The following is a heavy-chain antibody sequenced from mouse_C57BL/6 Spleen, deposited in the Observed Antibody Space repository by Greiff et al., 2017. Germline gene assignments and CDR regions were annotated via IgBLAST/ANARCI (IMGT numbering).Heavy chain of an antibody. CDR1: GFTFSDYG. CDR3: ARNWDGAMDY. J-gene: IGHJ4*01. D-gene: IGHD4-1*01. V-gene: IGHV5-17*01. Sequence: EVMLLESGGGLVKPGGSLKLSCAASGFTFSDYGMHWVRQAPEKGLEWVAYISSGSSTIYYADTVKGRFTISRDKAKNTLFLQMTSLRSEDTAMYYCARNWDGAMDYWGQGTSVTVSS. CDR2: ISSGSSTI.